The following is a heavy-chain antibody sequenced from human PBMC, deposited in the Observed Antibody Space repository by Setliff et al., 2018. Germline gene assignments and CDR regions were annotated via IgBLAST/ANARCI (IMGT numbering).Heavy chain of an antibody. CDR2: IFYNGNT. D-gene: IGHD3-22*01. CDR1: GDFISSGGYT. Sequence: SETLSLTCNVSGDFISSGGYTWNWIRQHPELGLEWIGYIFYNGNTFYNPSLQSRVTISVDTSKNQFSLKLTSLNAADSAVYYCARASHSYGSPNWFDPWGPGTLVTVSS. J-gene: IGHJ5*02. V-gene: IGHV4-31*03. CDR3: ARASHSYGSPNWFDP.